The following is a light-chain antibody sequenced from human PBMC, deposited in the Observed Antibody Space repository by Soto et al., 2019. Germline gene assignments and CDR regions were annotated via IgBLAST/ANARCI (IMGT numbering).Light chain of an antibody. CDR2: DVT. J-gene: IGLJ1*01. Sequence: QSVLTQPGSVSGSPGQSVTISCTGTSSDVGVYNYVSWYQQHPGKAPKLMIYDVTKRPSGVPDRFSGSKSANTASLTISGLQAEDEADYYCCSYAGSYTFVFGTRTKVTVL. CDR1: SSDVGVYNY. CDR3: CSYAGSYTFV. V-gene: IGLV2-11*01.